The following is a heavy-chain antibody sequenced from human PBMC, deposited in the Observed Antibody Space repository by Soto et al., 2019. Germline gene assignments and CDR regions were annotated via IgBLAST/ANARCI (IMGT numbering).Heavy chain of an antibody. V-gene: IGHV3-9*01. CDR2: ISCNSGSI. Sequence: GGSLRLSCAASGFTFDDYAMHWVRQAPGKGLEWVSGISCNSGSIDYADSVKGRFTISRDNAKNSLYLQMNSLRAEDTAVYYCASSVAGGYYYGIDVWGQGTTVTVSS. CDR1: GFTFDDYA. CDR3: ASSVAGGYYYGIDV. D-gene: IGHD6-19*01. J-gene: IGHJ6*02.